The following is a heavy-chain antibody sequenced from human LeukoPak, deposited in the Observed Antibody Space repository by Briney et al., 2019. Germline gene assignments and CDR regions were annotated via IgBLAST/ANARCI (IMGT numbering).Heavy chain of an antibody. V-gene: IGHV3-23*01. CDR3: AKDDYGYYVPYFDY. Sequence: PGGSLRLSCAASGFPFSSYAMSWVRRAPGKGVEWVSAISGSGGSTYYADSVKGRFPIPRDNSKNTLYLQMNSVRAEDTAVYYCAKDDYGYYVPYFDYWGQGTLVTVSS. J-gene: IGHJ4*02. CDR2: ISGSGGST. D-gene: IGHD4-17*01. CDR1: GFPFSSYA.